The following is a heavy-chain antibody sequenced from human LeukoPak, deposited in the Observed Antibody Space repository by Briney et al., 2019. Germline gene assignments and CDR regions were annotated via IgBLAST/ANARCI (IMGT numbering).Heavy chain of an antibody. CDR1: GGSFSGYY. Sequence: PSETLSLTCAVYGGSFSGYYWSWIRPPPGKGLEWIGEINHSGSTNYNPSLKSRVTISVDTSKNQFSLKLSSVTAADTAVYYCARSPRRLGYCSGGSCYYYYGMDVWGQGTTVTVSS. CDR2: INHSGST. V-gene: IGHV4-34*01. J-gene: IGHJ6*02. CDR3: ARSPRRLGYCSGGSCYYYYGMDV. D-gene: IGHD2-15*01.